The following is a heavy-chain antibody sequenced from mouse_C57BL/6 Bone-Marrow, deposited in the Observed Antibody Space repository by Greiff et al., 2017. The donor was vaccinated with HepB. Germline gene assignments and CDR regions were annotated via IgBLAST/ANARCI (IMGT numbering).Heavy chain of an antibody. Sequence: VQLQQSGTVLARPGASVKMSCKTSGYTFTSYWMHWVKQRPGQGLEWIGAIYPGNSDNSYNQKFKGKAKLTAVTSASTAYMELSILTNEDSAVYYCTEGEKNGRDYWGPGTTLTVSS. D-gene: IGHD1-1*01. V-gene: IGHV1-5*01. J-gene: IGHJ2*01. CDR2: IYPGNSDN. CDR1: GYTFTSYW. CDR3: TEGEKNGRDY.